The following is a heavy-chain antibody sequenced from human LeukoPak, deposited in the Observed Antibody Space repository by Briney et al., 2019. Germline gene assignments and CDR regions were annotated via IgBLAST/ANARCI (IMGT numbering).Heavy chain of an antibody. J-gene: IGHJ4*02. V-gene: IGHV3-48*03. CDR1: GFTFSSYE. Sequence: PGGSLRLSCAASGFTFSSYEMNWVRQAPGKGLEWVSYISSSGSTIYYADSVKGRFTISRDNAKNSLYLQMNSLRAEDTAVYYCAIRSRGAVSIWGQGTLVTVSS. CDR2: ISSSGSTI. D-gene: IGHD5/OR15-5a*01. CDR3: AIRSRGAVSI.